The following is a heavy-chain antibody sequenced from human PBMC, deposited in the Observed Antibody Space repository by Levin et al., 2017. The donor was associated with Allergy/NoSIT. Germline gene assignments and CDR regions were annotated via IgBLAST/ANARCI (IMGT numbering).Heavy chain of an antibody. CDR1: GGSISSSISY. D-gene: IGHD3-9*01. CDR2: IYNSGST. V-gene: IGHV4-39*01. CDR3: ARQCYDILTGYYNFDY. J-gene: IGHJ4*02. Sequence: SQTLSLTCTVSGGSISSSISYWSWIRQAPGKGLEWIGSIYNSGSTYYNPSLKSRVTTSVDTSKNQFSLKLSSVTAADTAVYYCARQCYDILTGYYNFDYWGQGTLVTVSS.